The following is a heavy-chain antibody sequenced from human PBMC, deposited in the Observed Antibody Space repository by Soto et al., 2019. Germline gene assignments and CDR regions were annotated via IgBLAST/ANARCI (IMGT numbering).Heavy chain of an antibody. V-gene: IGHV1-69*01. CDR2: IIPIFGTA. Sequence: QVQLVQSGAEVKKPGSSVKVSCKASGGTFSSYSISWVRQAPGQGLEWMGGIIPIFGTANYAQKFQGRVTITADESARTDYMELSSLRAEDTAVYYCAIEYSSSPPCHPIGYWGQGTLVTVSS. CDR1: GGTFSSYS. J-gene: IGHJ4*02. CDR3: AIEYSSSPPCHPIGY. D-gene: IGHD6-6*01.